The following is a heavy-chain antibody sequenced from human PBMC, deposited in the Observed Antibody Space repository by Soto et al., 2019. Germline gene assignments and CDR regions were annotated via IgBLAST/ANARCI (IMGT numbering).Heavy chain of an antibody. Sequence: ASVKVSCKASGGTFSSYAISWVRQAPGQGLEWMGGIIPIFGTANYAQKFQGRVTITADESTSTAYMELSSLRSEDTAVYYCARGAHYYDSSGYFLYWGQGTLVNLSS. CDR1: GGTFSSYA. CDR3: ARGAHYYDSSGYFLY. J-gene: IGHJ4*02. CDR2: IIPIFGTA. V-gene: IGHV1-69*13. D-gene: IGHD3-22*01.